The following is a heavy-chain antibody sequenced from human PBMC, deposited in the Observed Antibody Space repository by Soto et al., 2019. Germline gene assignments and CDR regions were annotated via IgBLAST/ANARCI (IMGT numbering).Heavy chain of an antibody. Sequence: GASVKVSCKASGGTFSSYTISWVRQAPGQGLEWMGRIIPILGIANYAQKFQGRVTITADKSTSTAYMELSSLRSEDTAVYYCARDSTGRYYGSGSSLYYFDYWGQGTLVTVSS. CDR3: ARDSTGRYYGSGSSLYYFDY. V-gene: IGHV1-69*04. D-gene: IGHD3-10*01. J-gene: IGHJ4*02. CDR2: IIPILGIA. CDR1: GGTFSSYT.